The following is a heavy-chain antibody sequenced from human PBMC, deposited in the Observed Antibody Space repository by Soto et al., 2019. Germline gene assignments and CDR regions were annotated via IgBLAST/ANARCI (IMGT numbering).Heavy chain of an antibody. Sequence: GGSLRLSCAASGFTFSSYAMSWVRQAPGKGLEWVSAISGSGGSTYYADSVKCRFTISRDNSKNTLYLQMNSLRAEDTAVYYGAKDRADSGSYYFDYWGQGTLVTVSS. CDR3: AKDRADSGSYYFDY. D-gene: IGHD1-26*01. CDR1: GFTFSSYA. CDR2: ISGSGGST. J-gene: IGHJ4*02. V-gene: IGHV3-23*01.